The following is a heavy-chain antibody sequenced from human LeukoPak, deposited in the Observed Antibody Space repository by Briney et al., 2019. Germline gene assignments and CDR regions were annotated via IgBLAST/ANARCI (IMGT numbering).Heavy chain of an antibody. CDR1: GYTFTGYY. D-gene: IGHD3-22*01. V-gene: IGHV1-2*02. J-gene: IGHJ6*03. CDR3: ARGGHDSSGYYPHYYYYYMDV. CDR2: INPNSGGT. Sequence: ASVKVSCMASGYTFTGYYMHWVRQAPGQGLEWMGWINPNSGGTNYAQKFQGRVTMTRDTSISTAYMELSRLRSDDTAVYYCARGGHDSSGYYPHYYYYYMDVWGKGTTVTISS.